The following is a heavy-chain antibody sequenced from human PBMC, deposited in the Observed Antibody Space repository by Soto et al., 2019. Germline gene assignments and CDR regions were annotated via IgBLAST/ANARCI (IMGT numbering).Heavy chain of an antibody. Sequence: QMQLQESGPGLVKPSQTLSLTCTVSGGSIRSGGHYWTWIRQLPGQGLEWIGYIYYSGRTYYSPSLQSRLTMSVDTSQNQFSLRLTSVTAADTAVYYCVVGLEDVVGGQLDYWGQGALVTVSS. D-gene: IGHD2-15*01. CDR3: VVGLEDVVGGQLDY. J-gene: IGHJ4*02. V-gene: IGHV4-31*03. CDR2: IYYSGRT. CDR1: GGSIRSGGHY.